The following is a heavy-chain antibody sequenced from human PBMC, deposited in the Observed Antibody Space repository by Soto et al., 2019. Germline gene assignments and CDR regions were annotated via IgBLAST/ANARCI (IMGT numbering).Heavy chain of an antibody. D-gene: IGHD1-26*01. CDR1: GFTFSNAW. Sequence: GGSLRLSCAASGFTFSNAWMNWVRQAPGKGLEWVGRIKSKTDGGTTDYAAPVKGRFTISRDDSKNTLYLQMNSLKTEDTAVYYCTTDSYSGSSGFDYWGQGTLVTVSS. CDR3: TTDSYSGSSGFDY. V-gene: IGHV3-15*07. J-gene: IGHJ4*02. CDR2: IKSKTDGGTT.